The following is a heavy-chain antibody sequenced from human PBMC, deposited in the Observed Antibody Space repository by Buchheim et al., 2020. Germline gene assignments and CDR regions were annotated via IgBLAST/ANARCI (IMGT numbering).Heavy chain of an antibody. Sequence: EVQLLESGGGLVQPGGSLRLSCAASGFTFSSYAMTWVRQAPGKGLEWVSVISNSGDKTYYADSVKGRFTISRDNSMDTLYLQMDSLRADDTAVYYCAKASCTGCKNMAYRGQGT. D-gene: IGHD2-8*02. CDR1: GFTFSSYA. CDR3: AKASCTGCKNMAY. V-gene: IGHV3-23*01. J-gene: IGHJ4*02. CDR2: ISNSGDKT.